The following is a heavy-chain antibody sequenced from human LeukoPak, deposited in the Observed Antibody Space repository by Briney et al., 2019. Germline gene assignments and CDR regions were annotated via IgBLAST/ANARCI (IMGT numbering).Heavy chain of an antibody. J-gene: IGHJ4*02. CDR1: GFTFSSYW. CDR3: ARLYYDFWSGHLGLDY. V-gene: IGHV3-7*01. D-gene: IGHD3-3*01. CDR2: INQDGSEK. Sequence: PGGSLRLSCAASGFTFSSYWMSWVRQAPGKGLEWVANINQDGSEKYYVDSVKGRFTISRDNAKNSLYLQMNSLRAEDTAVYYCARLYYDFWSGHLGLDYWGQGTLVTVSS.